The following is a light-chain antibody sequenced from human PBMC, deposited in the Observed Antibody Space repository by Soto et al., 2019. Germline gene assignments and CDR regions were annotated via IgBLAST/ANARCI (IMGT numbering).Light chain of an antibody. CDR3: GTWDSSLSAAV. V-gene: IGLV1-51*01. J-gene: IGLJ7*01. CDR1: SSNIGNNY. Sequence: QSVLTQPPSVSAAPGQKVTISCSGSSSNIGNNYVSWYQQLPGTAPKLLIYDNNKRPSGIPDRFSGSKSGTSATLGITGLQTEDEADYYCGTWDSSLSAAVFGGGTQLTVL. CDR2: DNN.